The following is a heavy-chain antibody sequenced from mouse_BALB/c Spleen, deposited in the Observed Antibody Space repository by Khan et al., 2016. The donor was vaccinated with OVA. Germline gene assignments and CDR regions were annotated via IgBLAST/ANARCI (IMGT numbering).Heavy chain of an antibody. J-gene: IGHJ3*01. CDR1: GFTFSDYY. Sequence: EVELVESGGGLVQPGGSLKLSCATSGFTFSDYYMYWVRQTPEKRLEWVAYLSNRGTTTYYLDTVRGRFTIFRDNAKNTLYLQMSRLESEDTATYYGGRVGDDGGLAYWGQGTRVTVSA. V-gene: IGHV5-12*02. D-gene: IGHD2-3*01. CDR2: LSNRGTTT. CDR3: GRVGDDGGLAY.